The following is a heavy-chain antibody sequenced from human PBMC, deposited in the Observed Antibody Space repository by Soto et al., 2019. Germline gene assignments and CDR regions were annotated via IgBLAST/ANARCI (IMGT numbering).Heavy chain of an antibody. J-gene: IGHJ4*02. CDR1: GFTFSSYA. CDR2: ISGSGGST. D-gene: IGHD3-22*01. CDR3: AKDLLIVVVISLTFDY. V-gene: IGHV3-23*01. Sequence: GGSLRLSCAASGFTFSSYAMSWVRQAPGKGLEWVSAISGSGGSTYYADSVKGRFTISRDNSKNTLYLQMNSLRAEDTAVYYCAKDLLIVVVISLTFDYWGRGTLVTVSS.